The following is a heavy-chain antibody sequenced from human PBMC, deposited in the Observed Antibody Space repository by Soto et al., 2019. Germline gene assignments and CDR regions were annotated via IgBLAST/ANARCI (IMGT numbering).Heavy chain of an antibody. D-gene: IGHD1-26*01. Sequence: PGGSLRLSCAASGFTVSRNYMSWVRQAPGKGLEWVSVIYSGGSTYYADSVKGRFTISRDNSKNTLYLQMNSLRAEDTAVYYCARWDMADYYYYMDVWGKGTTVTVSS. CDR1: GFTVSRNY. J-gene: IGHJ6*03. CDR2: IYSGGST. V-gene: IGHV3-66*01. CDR3: ARWDMADYYYYMDV.